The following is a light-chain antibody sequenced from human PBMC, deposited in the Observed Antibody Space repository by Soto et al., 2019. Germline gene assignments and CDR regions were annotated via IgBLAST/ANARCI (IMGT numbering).Light chain of an antibody. Sequence: QSALTQPASVSGSPGQSITISCTGTSSDVGGYNYVSWYQQHPGKAPKLMIYEVSNRPSRVSYRFSGSKSGNTASLTISGLQAEDEAYYYCSSYTSTSPGVFGGGTKLTVL. CDR2: EVS. CDR1: SSDVGGYNY. J-gene: IGLJ3*02. CDR3: SSYTSTSPGV. V-gene: IGLV2-14*01.